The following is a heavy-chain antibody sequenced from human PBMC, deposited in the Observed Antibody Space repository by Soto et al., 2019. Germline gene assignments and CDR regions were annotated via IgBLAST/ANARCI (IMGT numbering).Heavy chain of an antibody. CDR3: ARALVTDYNSRDYHYYFAMGV. CDR2: VYHTGTT. Sequence: SETLSLTCVFSCGPVIGGDLYWSWIRHLPGKGLEWIANVYHTGTTYYNPSLKSRVSMSVDTSQNQFSLILASVTAADTAVYYCARALVTDYNSRDYHYYFAMGVWGHGASVTVSS. CDR1: CGPVIGGDLY. D-gene: IGHD3-22*01. J-gene: IGHJ6*02. V-gene: IGHV4-31*02.